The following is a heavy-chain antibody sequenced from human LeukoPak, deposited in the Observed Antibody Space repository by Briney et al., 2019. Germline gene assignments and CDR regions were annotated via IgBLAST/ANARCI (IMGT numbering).Heavy chain of an antibody. D-gene: IGHD1-1*01. CDR3: VRDKPFSGTSGYFDY. J-gene: IGHJ4*02. CDR2: IHTSGDA. V-gene: IGHV4-4*07. CDR1: GATITSHH. Sequence: SETLSLTCSVCGATITSHHWSWVRQPAGKGLEWIGRIHTSGDAKDTLSLRSRVTMSVHASKNQFSLKLPSVTAADTAIYYCVRDKPFSGTSGYFDYWGQGTLVTVSS.